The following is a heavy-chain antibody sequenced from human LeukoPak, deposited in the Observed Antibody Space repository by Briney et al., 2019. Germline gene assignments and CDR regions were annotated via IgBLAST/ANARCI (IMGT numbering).Heavy chain of an antibody. CDR1: GGSFSGYY. V-gene: IGHV4-34*01. Sequence: SETLSLTCAVYGGSFSGYYWSWIRQPPGKGLEWIWEINHSGSTNYNPSLKSRVTISVDTSKNQFSLKLSSVTAADTAVYYCARSAVTTQLDYWGQGTLVTVSS. D-gene: IGHD4-17*01. CDR3: ARSAVTTQLDY. J-gene: IGHJ4*02. CDR2: INHSGST.